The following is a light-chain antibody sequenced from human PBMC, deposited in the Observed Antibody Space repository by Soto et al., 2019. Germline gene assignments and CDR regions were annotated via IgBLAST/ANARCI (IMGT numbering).Light chain of an antibody. CDR2: EVS. V-gene: IGLV2-23*02. CDR1: SSDLGTYNL. Sequence: QSALTQPASVSGCPGQSITISCTGTSSDLGTYNLVSWYQQHPGKVPKLIIYEVSKRPSGISYRFSGSKSGITASLTISGLQAEDEADYYCCSYASVIWVFGGGTKLTVL. J-gene: IGLJ3*02. CDR3: CSYASVIWV.